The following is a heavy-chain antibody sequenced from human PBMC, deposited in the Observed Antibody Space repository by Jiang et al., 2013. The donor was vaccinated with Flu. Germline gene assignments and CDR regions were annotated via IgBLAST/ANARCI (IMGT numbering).Heavy chain of an antibody. CDR3: ARVIAVAGNDAFDI. V-gene: IGHV4-61*02. Sequence: GKGLEWIGRIYTSGSTNYNPSLKSRVTISVDTSKNQFSLKLSSVTAADTAVYYCARVIAVAGNDAFDIWGQGTMGHRLF. CDR2: IYTSGST. D-gene: IGHD6-19*01. J-gene: IGHJ3*02.